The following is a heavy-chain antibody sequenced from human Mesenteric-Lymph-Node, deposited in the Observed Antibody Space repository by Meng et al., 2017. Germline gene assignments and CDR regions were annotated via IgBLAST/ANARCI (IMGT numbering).Heavy chain of an antibody. CDR3: GRVGFDP. V-gene: IGHV3-53*01. CDR1: GFTVSSKY. CDR2: INSDGST. J-gene: IGHJ5*02. Sequence: GESLKISCVASGFTVSSKYMNWVRQAPGKGLEWASVINSDGSTHYADSVKGRFTISRDNAKNSVHLQMNSLRVEDTAVYYCGRVGFDPWGQGTLVTVSS.